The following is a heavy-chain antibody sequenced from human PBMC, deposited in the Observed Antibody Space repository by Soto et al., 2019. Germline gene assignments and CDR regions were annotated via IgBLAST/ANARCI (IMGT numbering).Heavy chain of an antibody. CDR1: GYTFTSYY. V-gene: IGHV1-46*03. CDR3: ARPKFPYYDILTGPDGDAFDI. CDR2: INPSGGST. Sequence: SVKVSCKASGYTFTSYYMHWVRQAPGQGLEWMGIINPSGGSTSYAQKFQGRVTMTRDTSTSTVYMELSSLRSEDTAVYYCARPKFPYYDILTGPDGDAFDITGQGTMVTVSS. D-gene: IGHD3-9*01. J-gene: IGHJ3*02.